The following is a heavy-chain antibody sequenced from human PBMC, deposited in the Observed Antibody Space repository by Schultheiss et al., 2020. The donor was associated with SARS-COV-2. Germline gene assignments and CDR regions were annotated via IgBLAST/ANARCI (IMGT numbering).Heavy chain of an antibody. V-gene: IGHV1-69*05. J-gene: IGHJ4*02. CDR2: IIPIFGTA. D-gene: IGHD5-12*01. CDR1: GGTFSSYA. Sequence: SVKVSCKASGGTFSSYAISWVRQAPGQGLEWMGGIIPIFGTANYAQKFQGRVTMTRNTSISTAYMELSSLRSEDTAVYYCASPLDSGYDFGYWGQGTLVTVSS. CDR3: ASPLDSGYDFGY.